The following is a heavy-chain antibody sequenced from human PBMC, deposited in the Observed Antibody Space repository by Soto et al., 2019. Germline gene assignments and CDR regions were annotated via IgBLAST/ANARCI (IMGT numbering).Heavy chain of an antibody. CDR1: GGSISSYY. V-gene: IGHV4-59*01. D-gene: IGHD3-10*01. CDR2: IYYSGST. CDR3: ARLFGSGSYSNFDY. J-gene: IGHJ4*02. Sequence: QVQLQESGPGLVKPSETLSLTCTVSGGSISSYYWSWIRQPPGKGLEWIGYIYYSGSTNYNPSLKSRVTISVDTSKNQFSLKLSSVTAADTAVYYCARLFGSGSYSNFDYWGQGTLVTVSS.